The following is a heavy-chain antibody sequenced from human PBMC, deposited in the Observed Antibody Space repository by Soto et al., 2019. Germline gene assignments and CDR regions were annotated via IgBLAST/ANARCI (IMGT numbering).Heavy chain of an antibody. CDR1: GYTFTGDY. V-gene: IGHV1-2*02. D-gene: IGHD1-26*01. J-gene: IGHJ4*02. Sequence: ASVKFSCKSSGYTFTGDYLHWVRQAPGQGLEWMAWINPKSGYTKSAQKFQARVTLTRDTSISTAYMELRSLRSEDTAVYFCARYTGSNSLFDSWGQGTLVTVSS. CDR3: ARYTGSNSLFDS. CDR2: INPKSGYT.